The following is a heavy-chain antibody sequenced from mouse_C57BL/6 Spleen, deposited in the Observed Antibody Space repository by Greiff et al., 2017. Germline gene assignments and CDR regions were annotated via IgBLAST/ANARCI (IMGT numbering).Heavy chain of an antibody. V-gene: IGHV1-52*01. CDR2: IDPSDSET. J-gene: IGHJ4*01. Sequence: QVQLQQPGAELVRPGSSVKLSCKASGYTFTSYWMHWVKQRPIQGLEWIGNIDPSDSETHYNQKFKDKATLTVDKSSSTAYMQLSSLTSEDSAFYYCARFPPGTSYAMDYWGQGTSVTVSS. D-gene: IGHD4-1*01. CDR3: ARFPPGTSYAMDY. CDR1: GYTFTSYW.